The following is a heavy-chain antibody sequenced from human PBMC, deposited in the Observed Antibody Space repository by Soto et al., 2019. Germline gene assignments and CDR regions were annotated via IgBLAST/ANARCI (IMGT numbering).Heavy chain of an antibody. J-gene: IGHJ5*02. Sequence: SETLSLTCAVYGGSFSGYYWSWIRQPPGKGLEWIGEINHSGSTNYNPSLKSRVTISVDTSKNQFSLKLSSVTAADTAVYYCARIDYYDSSGYYYDWFDPWGQGTLVTVSS. CDR3: ARIDYYDSSGYYYDWFDP. CDR1: GGSFSGYY. V-gene: IGHV4-34*01. CDR2: INHSGST. D-gene: IGHD3-22*01.